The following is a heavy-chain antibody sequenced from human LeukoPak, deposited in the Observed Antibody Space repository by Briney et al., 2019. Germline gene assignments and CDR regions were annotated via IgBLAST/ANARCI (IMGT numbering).Heavy chain of an antibody. J-gene: IGHJ4*02. CDR2: VTYGEGDK. Sequence: GRSLRLSCAVSGFTISDNGMHWVRQAPGKGLEWVGVVTYGEGDKHYADSVKGRFTISRDNSKNTLYLHMNSLRVEDTALYYCAREQSSGDYRTADYWGQGTLVTVSS. D-gene: IGHD6-19*01. CDR3: AREQSSGDYRTADY. V-gene: IGHV3-30*03. CDR1: GFTISDNG.